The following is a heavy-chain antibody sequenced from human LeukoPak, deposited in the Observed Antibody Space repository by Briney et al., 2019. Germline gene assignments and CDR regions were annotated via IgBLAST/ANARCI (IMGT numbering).Heavy chain of an antibody. CDR2: IEKDARGK. CDR3: VRDGGTDWYDP. Sequence: PGGSLRLSCVASGFTISHYWMTWVRQAPGKGLEWVANIEKDARGKTYVDSVKGRFTISRDNAKNSIFLQMNSLRVEDMATYYCVRDGGTDWYDPWGQGTLVSVSS. D-gene: IGHD3-16*01. V-gene: IGHV3-7*01. J-gene: IGHJ5*02. CDR1: GFTISHYW.